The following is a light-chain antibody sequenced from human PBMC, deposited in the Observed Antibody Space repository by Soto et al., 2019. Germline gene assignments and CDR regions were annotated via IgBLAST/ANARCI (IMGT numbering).Light chain of an antibody. CDR1: QSVSSSQ. CDR2: GAS. Sequence: ELLFTQSPRPLSFSPGGGATPSSTSGQSVSSSQLAWYQQKPGQAPRLLVYGASSRATGIPERFSGSVSETDFTLSISRLEPEDFAVYYCQHYGNSPLTFGQGTRLEIK. J-gene: IGKJ5*01. V-gene: IGKV3-20*01. CDR3: QHYGNSPLT.